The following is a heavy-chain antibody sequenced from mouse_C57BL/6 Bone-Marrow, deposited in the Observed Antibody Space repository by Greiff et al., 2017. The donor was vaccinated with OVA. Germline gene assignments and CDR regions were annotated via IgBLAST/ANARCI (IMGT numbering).Heavy chain of an antibody. Sequence: EVQLQQSGGGLVQPGGSLKLSCAASGIDFSRYWMSWVRRAPGKGLEWIGEINPDSSTINYAPSLKDKFIISRDNAKNTLYLQMSKVRSEDTARYYCARQGIYYGNRGFAYWGQGTLVTVSA. CDR1: GIDFSRYW. CDR2: INPDSSTI. J-gene: IGHJ3*01. V-gene: IGHV4-1*01. D-gene: IGHD2-1*01. CDR3: ARQGIYYGNRGFAY.